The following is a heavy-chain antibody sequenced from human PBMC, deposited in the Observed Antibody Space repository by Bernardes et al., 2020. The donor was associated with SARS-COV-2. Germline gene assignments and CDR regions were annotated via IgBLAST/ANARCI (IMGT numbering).Heavy chain of an antibody. V-gene: IGHV3-30*18. Sequence: GGTLRLSCAVSGFTFSSYGMHWVRQAPGKGLKWVAVISYDETDKYYADSVKGRFTISRDNSKNTLYLQMNSLRVEDTAVYYCAKGRYYYDNSDYSDWGQGTLVTVS. D-gene: IGHD3-22*01. J-gene: IGHJ4*02. CDR2: ISYDETDK. CDR3: AKGRYYYDNSDYSD. CDR1: GFTFSSYG.